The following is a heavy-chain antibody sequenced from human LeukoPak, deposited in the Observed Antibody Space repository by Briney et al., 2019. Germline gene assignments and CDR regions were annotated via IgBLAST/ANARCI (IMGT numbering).Heavy chain of an antibody. CDR2: IIPILGIA. CDR1: RGTFSSYA. J-gene: IGHJ4*02. D-gene: IGHD5-18*01. V-gene: IGHV1-69*04. CDR3: ARDVRDTADAAFDY. Sequence: SVKVSFKASRGTFSSYAISWVRQAPGQGLEWMGRIIPILGIANYAQKFQGRVTITADKSTSTAYMELSSLRSEDTAVYYCARDVRDTADAAFDYWGQGTLVTVSS.